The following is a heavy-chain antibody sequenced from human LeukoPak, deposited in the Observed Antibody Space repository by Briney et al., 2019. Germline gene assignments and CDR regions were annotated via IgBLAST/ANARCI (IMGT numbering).Heavy chain of an antibody. J-gene: IGHJ6*02. Sequence: SETLSLTCTVSGGSISSYYWSWIRQPAGKGLEWIGRIYTSRSTNYNPSLKSRVTMSVDTSKNQFSLKLSSVTAADTAVYYCARDSGVRGVIITYYYGMDVWGQGTTVTVSS. D-gene: IGHD3-10*02. CDR3: ARDSGVRGVIITYYYGMDV. CDR2: IYTSRST. CDR1: GGSISSYY. V-gene: IGHV4-4*07.